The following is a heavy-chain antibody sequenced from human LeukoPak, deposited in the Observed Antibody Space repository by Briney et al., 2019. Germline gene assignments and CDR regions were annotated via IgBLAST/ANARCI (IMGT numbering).Heavy chain of an antibody. CDR1: GGSISSYY. CDR3: ARGPPDYGDYDYFDY. V-gene: IGHV4-59*01. CDR2: IYYSGST. D-gene: IGHD4-17*01. Sequence: SETLSLTCTVSGGSISSYYWSWIRQPPGKRLEWVGYIYYSGSTNYNPSLKSRVTISVDTSKNQFSLKLSSVTAADTAVYYCARGPPDYGDYDYFDYWGQGTLVTVSS. J-gene: IGHJ4*02.